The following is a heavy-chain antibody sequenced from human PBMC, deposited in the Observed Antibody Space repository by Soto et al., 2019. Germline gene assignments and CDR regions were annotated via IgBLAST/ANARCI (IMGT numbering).Heavy chain of an antibody. V-gene: IGHV4-61*03. Sequence: SETLSLTCIVSGDTVTSGSYYWTWLRQPPGKGLEWIGYISYTGRTKYNPSLQSRVTISVDTSKNDFSLNLSSVTAADTAVYFCAREWGLLPYYVMNVWGHGTAVTVSS. J-gene: IGHJ6*02. CDR1: GDTVTSGSYY. CDR2: ISYTGRT. CDR3: AREWGLLPYYVMNV. D-gene: IGHD7-27*01.